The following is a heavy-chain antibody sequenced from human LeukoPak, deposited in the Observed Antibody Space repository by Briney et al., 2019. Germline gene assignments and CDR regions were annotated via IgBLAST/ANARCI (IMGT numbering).Heavy chain of an antibody. V-gene: IGHV4-34*01. CDR3: ARQSGSYGVYYYYMDV. J-gene: IGHJ6*03. CDR2: IYYSGST. Sequence: SETLSLICAVYGGSFSGYYWSWIRQPPGKGLEWIGNIYYSGSTYYNPSLKSRVTISVDTSKNQFSLKLSSVTAADTAVYYCARQSGSYGVYYYYMDVWGKGTTVTISS. D-gene: IGHD1-26*01. CDR1: GGSFSGYY.